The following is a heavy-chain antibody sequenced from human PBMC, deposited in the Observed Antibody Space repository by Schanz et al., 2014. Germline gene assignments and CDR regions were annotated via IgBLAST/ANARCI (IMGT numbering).Heavy chain of an antibody. Sequence: QVQLVESGGGMVQPGRSLRLSCAGSGFSFSDYGMHWVRQAPGRGLEWVAVISYHGSEGYSADSVKGRFTISRDNSKNILYLEMNILRREDTALYFCTRGLGLWGQGTLVTVSS. J-gene: IGHJ4*02. V-gene: IGHV3-30*03. CDR3: TRGLGL. CDR1: GFSFSDYG. CDR2: ISYHGSEG.